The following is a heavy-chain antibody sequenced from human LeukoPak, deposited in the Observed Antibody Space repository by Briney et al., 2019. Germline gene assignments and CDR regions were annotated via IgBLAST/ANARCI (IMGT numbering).Heavy chain of an antibody. V-gene: IGHV4-59*12. CDR3: ARGRYQIDP. CDR2: IYYSGST. D-gene: IGHD2-2*01. Sequence: PSETLSLTCTVSGGSISSYYWSWIRQPPGKGLEWIGYIYYSGSTHYNPSLKSRVTISVDTSKSQFSLRLSSVTAADTAVYCCARGRYQIDPWGQGTLVTVSS. J-gene: IGHJ5*02. CDR1: GGSISSYY.